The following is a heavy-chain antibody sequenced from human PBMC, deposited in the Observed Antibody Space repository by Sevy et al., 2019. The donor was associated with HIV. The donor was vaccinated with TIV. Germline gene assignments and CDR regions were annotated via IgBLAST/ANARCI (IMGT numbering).Heavy chain of an antibody. V-gene: IGHV3-11*01. CDR2: ISSSGSTI. D-gene: IGHD5-12*01. Sequence: GGSLRLSCAASGFTFSDYYMSWIRQAPGKGLEWVSYISSSGSTIYYADSVKGRFTISRDNAKNSLYLQMNSLRAEDTAVYYCAREVRRDGYNHGYSYGMDVWGQGTTVTVSS. J-gene: IGHJ6*02. CDR1: GFTFSDYY. CDR3: AREVRRDGYNHGYSYGMDV.